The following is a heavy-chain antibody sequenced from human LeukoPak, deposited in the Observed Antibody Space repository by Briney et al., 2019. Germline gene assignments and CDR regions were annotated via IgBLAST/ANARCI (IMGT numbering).Heavy chain of an antibody. J-gene: IGHJ3*02. V-gene: IGHV4-39*01. CDR2: IYYSGST. Sequence: SETLSLTCTVSGGSISSSSYYWGWIRQPPGKGLEWIGSIYYSGSTYYNPSLKSRVTTSVDTSNNQFSLKLSSITAADTAEYFWARHKREIAVAGLNAFDIWGQGTMVTVSS. CDR3: ARHKREIAVAGLNAFDI. CDR1: GGSISSSSYY. D-gene: IGHD6-19*01.